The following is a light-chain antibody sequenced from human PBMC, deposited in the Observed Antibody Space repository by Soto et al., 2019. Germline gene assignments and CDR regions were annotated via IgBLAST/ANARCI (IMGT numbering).Light chain of an antibody. J-gene: IGKJ1*01. Sequence: EIVLTQSPGTLSLSPGERATLSCRASQSVSGRFLTWYQQKGGQAPRLLIYGASTRATDIPDRFSGSGSGTDFTLTISRLEPEDFAVYYCQHHDSSPTWTFGQGTKMEIK. CDR3: QHHDSSPTWT. V-gene: IGKV3-20*01. CDR2: GAS. CDR1: QSVSGRF.